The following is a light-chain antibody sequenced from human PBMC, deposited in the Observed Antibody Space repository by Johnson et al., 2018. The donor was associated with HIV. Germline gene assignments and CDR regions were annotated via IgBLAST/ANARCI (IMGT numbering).Light chain of an antibody. V-gene: IGLV1-51*02. CDR3: GTWDSSLNSYV. J-gene: IGLJ1*01. Sequence: QSILTQPPSVSAAPGQKVTISCSGSNSNIGNNYVSWYQQLPGTAPKLLIYENNKLPSGIPDRFSGSKSGTSTTLGITGLQTGDEADYYCGTWDSSLNSYVFGTGTKVSVL. CDR1: NSNIGNNY. CDR2: ENN.